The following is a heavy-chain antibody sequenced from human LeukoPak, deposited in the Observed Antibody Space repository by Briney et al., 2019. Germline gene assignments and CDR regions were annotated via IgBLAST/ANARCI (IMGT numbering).Heavy chain of an antibody. CDR3: SIINVVVPAATRNYYYYYGMHD. J-gene: IGHJ6*04. V-gene: IGHV3-7*03. CDR1: GFTFSSYW. CDR2: IKQDGSEK. D-gene: IGHD2-2*01. Sequence: GGSLRLSCAASGFTFSSYWMSWVRQAPGKGLEWVANIKQDGSEKYYVDSVKGRFTISRDNAKNSLYLQMNSLRAEDTAVYYCSIINVVVPAATRNYYYYYGMHDWGNVTTVT.